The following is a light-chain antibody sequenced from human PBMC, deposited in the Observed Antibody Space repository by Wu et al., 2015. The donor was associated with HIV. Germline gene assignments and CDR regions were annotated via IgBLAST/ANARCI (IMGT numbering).Light chain of an antibody. Sequence: DIQMTQSPSTLSASVGDRVTLTCRASQSVSIWLAWYQQRPGKAPKLLIYKTSTLKSGVQSRFSGSGSGTDFTLTINSLQPDDFATYYCQHYEGFPWAFGQGTKVEI. V-gene: IGKV1-5*03. CDR1: QSVSIW. CDR2: KTS. CDR3: QHYEGFPWA. J-gene: IGKJ1*01.